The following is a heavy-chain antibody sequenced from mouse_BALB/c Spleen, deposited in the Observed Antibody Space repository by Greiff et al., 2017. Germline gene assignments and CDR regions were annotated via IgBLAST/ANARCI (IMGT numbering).Heavy chain of an antibody. CDR1: GYSITSDYA. V-gene: IGHV3-2*02. CDR3: ARSRIGYCWFAY. J-gene: IGHJ3*01. D-gene: IGHD1-1*01. Sequence: DVQLQESGPGLVKPSQSLSLTCTVTGYSITSDYAWNWIRQFPGNKLEWMGYISYSGSTRYNPSLKSRISITRDTSKNQFFLQLNSVTTEDTATYYCARSRIGYCWFAYWGQGTLITVSA. CDR2: ISYSGST.